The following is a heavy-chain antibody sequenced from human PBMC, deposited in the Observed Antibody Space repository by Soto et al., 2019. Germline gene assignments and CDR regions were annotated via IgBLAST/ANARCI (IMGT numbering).Heavy chain of an antibody. CDR1: GGSISSGGYY. CDR2: IYYSGST. Sequence: QVQLQESGPGLVKPSQTLSLTCTVSGGSISSGGYYWSWIRQHPGKGLEWIGYIYYSGSTYYNPSLKRRVTISVDTSKNQFSLKLSSVTAADTAVYYCARARIVVVVAAAYYFDYWGQGTLVTVSS. D-gene: IGHD2-15*01. CDR3: ARARIVVVVAAAYYFDY. J-gene: IGHJ4*02. V-gene: IGHV4-31*03.